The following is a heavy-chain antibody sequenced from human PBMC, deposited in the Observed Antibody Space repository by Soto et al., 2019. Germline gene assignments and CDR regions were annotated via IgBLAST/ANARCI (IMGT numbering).Heavy chain of an antibody. J-gene: IGHJ4*02. CDR1: GGSISSYF. Sequence: PSETLSLTCTVSGGSISSYFYIWVRQPPGKGLEWIGSVYYTGTTDYNPSLKSRVTISGDTSKTQFSLNLRSVTAADTAVYYCARDLAAVPRAFDYWGRGTLVTVSS. CDR3: ARDLAAVPRAFDY. D-gene: IGHD6-13*01. V-gene: IGHV4-59*01. CDR2: VYYTGTT.